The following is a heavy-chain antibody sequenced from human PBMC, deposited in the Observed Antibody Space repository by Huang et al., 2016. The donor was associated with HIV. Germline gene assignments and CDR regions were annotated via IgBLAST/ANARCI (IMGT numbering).Heavy chain of an antibody. Sequence: QVQLVQSGAEVKKPGASVKVSCKVSGYTLTELSIHWVRQAPGKGLEWMGGFAPKHGETIHAQNFQGRVTMTEDTSTDTAYMELHSLRPEDTAVYYCAAGYDTYYDIWGQGTMVIASS. D-gene: IGHD2-21*01. CDR3: AAGYDTYYDI. V-gene: IGHV1-24*01. CDR1: GYTLTELS. J-gene: IGHJ3*02. CDR2: FAPKHGET.